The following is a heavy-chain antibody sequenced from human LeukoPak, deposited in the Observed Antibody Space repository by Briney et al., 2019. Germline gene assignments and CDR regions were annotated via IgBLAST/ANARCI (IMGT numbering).Heavy chain of an antibody. V-gene: IGHV4-39*07. CDR3: ARIAGGLYFYYYYMDV. CDR1: GGSISSSYY. J-gene: IGHJ6*03. CDR2: KYYRGST. Sequence: SETLSLTCTVSGGSISSSYYWGWIRQPPGKGLEWIGNKYYRGSTYYNPSLKSRVTISVDTSKNQFSLNLTSVTAADTAVYYCARIAGGLYFYYYYMDVWGKGTTVTASS. D-gene: IGHD3-16*01.